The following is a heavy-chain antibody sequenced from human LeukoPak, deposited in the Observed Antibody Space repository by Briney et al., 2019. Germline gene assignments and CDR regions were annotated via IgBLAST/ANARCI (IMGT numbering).Heavy chain of an antibody. J-gene: IGHJ4*02. CDR1: GFTFSSYG. CDR2: ISYDGSNK. D-gene: IGHD2-2*01. V-gene: IGHV3-30*18. Sequence: GGSLRLSCAASGFTFSSYGMHWVRQAPGKGLEWVAVISYDGSNKYYADSGKGRFTIARDNSKNTLYLQMNSLRAEDTAVYYCAKLFCTSCYGSYFDYWGQGTLVTVSS. CDR3: AKLFCTSCYGSYFDY.